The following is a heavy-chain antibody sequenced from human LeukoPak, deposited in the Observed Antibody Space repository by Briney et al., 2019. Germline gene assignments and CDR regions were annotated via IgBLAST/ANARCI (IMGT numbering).Heavy chain of an antibody. Sequence: SETLSLTCAVYGGSFSGYYWSWIRQPPGKGLEWIGEINHSGSTNYNPSLKSRVTISVDTSKNQFSLKLSSVTAADTAVYYCARGLSVTYYYDSSGYYYYWGQGTLVTVSS. CDR3: ARGLSVTYYYDSSGYYYY. V-gene: IGHV4-34*01. D-gene: IGHD3-22*01. CDR2: INHSGST. CDR1: GGSFSGYY. J-gene: IGHJ4*02.